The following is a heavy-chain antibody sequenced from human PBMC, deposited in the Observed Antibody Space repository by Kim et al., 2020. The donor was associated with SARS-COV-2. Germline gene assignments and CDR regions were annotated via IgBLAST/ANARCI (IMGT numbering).Heavy chain of an antibody. D-gene: IGHD6-6*01. CDR2: IYYSGST. Sequence: SETLSLTCTVSGGSISSYYWSWIRQPPGKGLEWIGYIYYSGSTNYNPSLKSRVTISVDTSKNQFSLKLSSVTAADTAVYYCARARSSYYFDYWGQGTLVTVSS. CDR1: GGSISSYY. V-gene: IGHV4-59*01. CDR3: ARARSSYYFDY. J-gene: IGHJ4*02.